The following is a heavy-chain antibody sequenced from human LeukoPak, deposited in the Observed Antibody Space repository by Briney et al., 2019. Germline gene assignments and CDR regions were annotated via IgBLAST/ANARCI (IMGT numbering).Heavy chain of an antibody. CDR1: GFTFSNYA. CDR3: ARLGFVVPAVIFDY. V-gene: IGHV3-53*01. J-gene: IGHJ4*02. Sequence: GGSLTLSCAASGFTFSNYAMSWVRQAPGKGLEWVSVIYIGGSTYYSDSVKGRFTISREISKNTLYIQMNSLRAEDTAMYYCARLGFVVPAVIFDYWGQGTLVTVSS. CDR2: IYIGGST. D-gene: IGHD2-2*02.